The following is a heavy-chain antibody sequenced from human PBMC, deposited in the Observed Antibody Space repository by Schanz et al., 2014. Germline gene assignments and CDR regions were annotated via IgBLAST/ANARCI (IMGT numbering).Heavy chain of an antibody. V-gene: IGHV3-30*03. CDR3: TRDRGALINHNDALDL. CDR1: EFTFNTYC. CDR2: TSTDGTKT. D-gene: IGHD3-16*01. Sequence: VQLVESGGGLVQPGGSLRLSCAASEFTFNTYCMSWVRQAPGQGLEKVAVTSTDGTKTYYAASVRGRFTISRDNSKNTVYLQMNSLRSEDTAVYYCTRDRGALINHNDALDLWGQGTMVSVSS. J-gene: IGHJ3*01.